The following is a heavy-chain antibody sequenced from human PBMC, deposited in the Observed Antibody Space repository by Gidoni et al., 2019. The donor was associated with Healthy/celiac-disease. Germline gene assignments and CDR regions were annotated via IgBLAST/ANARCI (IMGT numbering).Heavy chain of an antibody. Sequence: QVQLVQSGAEGKKPGPSVKVSCKASGVTFSSYAISRVRHDPGQGLEWMGGIIPIFSTANYAQKFQSRVTITADESTSTAYMELSSLGSEDTAVYYCASGYGDYELEHAFDIWGQGTMVTVSS. V-gene: IGHV1-69*01. CDR2: IIPIFSTA. D-gene: IGHD4-17*01. J-gene: IGHJ3*02. CDR3: ASGYGDYELEHAFDI. CDR1: GVTFSSYA.